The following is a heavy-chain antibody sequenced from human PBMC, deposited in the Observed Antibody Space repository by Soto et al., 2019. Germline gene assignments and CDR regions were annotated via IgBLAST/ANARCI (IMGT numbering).Heavy chain of an antibody. Sequence: SVKVSCKASGFTFTSSAVQWVRQARGQRLEWIGWIVVGSGKTNYAQKFQERVTITRDMSTSTAYMELSRLRSEDPAVYYCAAGIEGSSSTGYYYHGMDVWRQGPPVTVS. CDR1: GFTFTSSA. CDR2: IVVGSGKT. J-gene: IGHJ6*02. D-gene: IGHD6-6*01. V-gene: IGHV1-58*01. CDR3: AAGIEGSSSTGYYYHGMDV.